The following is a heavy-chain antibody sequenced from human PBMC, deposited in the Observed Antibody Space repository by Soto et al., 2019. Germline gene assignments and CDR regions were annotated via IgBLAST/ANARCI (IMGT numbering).Heavy chain of an antibody. CDR3: TRRASSSFYHFDF. D-gene: IGHD2-2*01. Sequence: LGESLKISCQASGYSFTAYWITWVRQMPGKGLEWMATIDPSDSYVDYSPSFRGHVTFSVDRSITTVYLQWNSLKASDSAMYFCTRRASSSFYHFDFWGQGALVTVS. V-gene: IGHV5-10-1*01. CDR1: GYSFTAYW. J-gene: IGHJ4*02. CDR2: IDPSDSYV.